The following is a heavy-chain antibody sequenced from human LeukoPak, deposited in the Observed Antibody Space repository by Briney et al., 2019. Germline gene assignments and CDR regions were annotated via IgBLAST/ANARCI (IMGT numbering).Heavy chain of an antibody. Sequence: SETLSLTCTVSGGSISSYYWSWIRQPPGKGLEWIGYIYYSGSTNYNPSLKSRVTISVDTSKNQFSLKLSSVTAADTAVYYCARVYSSGWYMYYYYYMDVWGKGTTVTISS. J-gene: IGHJ6*03. CDR2: IYYSGST. CDR1: GGSISSYY. V-gene: IGHV4-59*01. D-gene: IGHD6-19*01. CDR3: ARVYSSGWYMYYYYYMDV.